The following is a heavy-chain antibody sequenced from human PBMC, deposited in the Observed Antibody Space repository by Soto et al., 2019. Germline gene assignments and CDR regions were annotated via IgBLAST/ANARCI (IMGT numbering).Heavy chain of an antibody. J-gene: IGHJ5*02. V-gene: IGHV3-23*01. CDR2: ISGSGGST. CDR3: EKELAAAGKNWFDP. D-gene: IGHD6-13*01. Sequence: EVQLLESGGGLVQPGGSLRLSCAASGFTFSSYAMSWVRQAPGKGLEWVSAISGSGGSTYYADSVKGRFTISRDNSKNPRYLQMNSLRAEDTAVYYWEKELAAAGKNWFDPWGQGTLVTVSS. CDR1: GFTFSSYA.